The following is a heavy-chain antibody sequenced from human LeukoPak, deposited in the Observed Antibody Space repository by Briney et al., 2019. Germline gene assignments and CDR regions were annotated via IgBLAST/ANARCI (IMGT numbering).Heavy chain of an antibody. J-gene: IGHJ6*03. D-gene: IGHD3-3*01. CDR1: GGSISSYY. CDR2: IYYSGGT. Sequence: SETLSLTCTGSGGSISSYYWSWIPPPPGQGLEWMGYIYYSGGTNYNPSLKSRVTISVDTSKNQFSLKLSSVTAADTAVYYCARGLPVFGVVTGYYYYYYYMDVWGKGTTVTVSS. CDR3: ARGLPVFGVVTGYYYYYYYMDV. V-gene: IGHV4-59*01.